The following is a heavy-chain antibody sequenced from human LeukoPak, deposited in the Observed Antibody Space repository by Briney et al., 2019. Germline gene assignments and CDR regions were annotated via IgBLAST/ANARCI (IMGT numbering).Heavy chain of an antibody. CDR1: GFTFSSYW. CDR2: ISPDGSVT. V-gene: IGHV3-74*01. Sequence: GGSLRLSCAASGFTFSSYWMHWVRQAPGKGLVWVSRISPDGSVTNYADSVKGRFAISRDNTKNTLYLQMSSPRAEDMAVYYCARGSRGSIYGNFDYWGLGTLVTVSS. D-gene: IGHD5-18*01. J-gene: IGHJ4*02. CDR3: ARGSRGSIYGNFDY.